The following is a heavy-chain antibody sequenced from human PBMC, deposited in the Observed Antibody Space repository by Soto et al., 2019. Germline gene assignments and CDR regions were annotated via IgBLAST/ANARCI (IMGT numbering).Heavy chain of an antibody. Sequence: GGSLRLSRAASGFTFSSYGMHWVRQAPGKGLEWVAVISYDGSNKYYADSVKGRFTISRDNSKNTLYLQMNSLRAEDTAVYYCAKALGRQLLFFDYWGQGTLVTVSS. CDR3: AKALGRQLLFFDY. CDR1: GFTFSSYG. D-gene: IGHD2-2*01. V-gene: IGHV3-30*18. J-gene: IGHJ4*02. CDR2: ISYDGSNK.